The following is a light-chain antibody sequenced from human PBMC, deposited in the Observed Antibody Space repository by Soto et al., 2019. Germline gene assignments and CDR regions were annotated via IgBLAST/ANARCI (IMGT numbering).Light chain of an antibody. CDR3: SSYAGSNNFGV. J-gene: IGLJ1*01. CDR1: SSDVGGYNY. Sequence: QSAQTQPPSASGSPGQSVTISCTGTSSDVGGYNYVSWYQQHPGKAPKLMIYEVSKRPSGVPDRFSGSKSGNTASLTVSGLQAEDEADYYCSSYAGSNNFGVFGTGTKLTVL. V-gene: IGLV2-8*01. CDR2: EVS.